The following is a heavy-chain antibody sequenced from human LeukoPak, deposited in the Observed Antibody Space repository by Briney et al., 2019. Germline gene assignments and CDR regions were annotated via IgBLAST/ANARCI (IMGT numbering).Heavy chain of an antibody. Sequence: ASVKVSCKASGYTFTSYDINWVRQATGQGLEWMGWMNPNSGYTGYAQKSQGRVTMTRNTSISTAYMELSSLRSEDTAVYYCARALWPDAFDIWGQGTMVTVSS. CDR2: MNPNSGYT. CDR3: ARALWPDAFDI. D-gene: IGHD2/OR15-2a*01. V-gene: IGHV1-8*01. J-gene: IGHJ3*02. CDR1: GYTFTSYD.